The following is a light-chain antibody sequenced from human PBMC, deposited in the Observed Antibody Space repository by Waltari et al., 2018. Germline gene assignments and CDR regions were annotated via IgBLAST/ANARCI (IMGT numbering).Light chain of an antibody. CDR2: DAS. CDR1: QSVSSY. J-gene: IGKJ1*01. V-gene: IGKV3-11*01. CDR3: QQHGTLPAT. Sequence: EIVLTQSPATLSLSPGERATLSCRASQSVSSYLAWYQQKPGQAPRLLIYDASNGATGIPARFSGSGSGTDFTLTISSLEPEDFAVYYCQQHGTLPATFGQGTKVEIK.